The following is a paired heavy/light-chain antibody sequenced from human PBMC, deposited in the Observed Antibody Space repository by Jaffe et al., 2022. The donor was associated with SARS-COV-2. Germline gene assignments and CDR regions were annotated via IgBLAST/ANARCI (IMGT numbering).Heavy chain of an antibody. CDR3: AKGPLQSGKNWFDS. Sequence: EVQLSESGGGLVQPGGSLRLSCAASGFTFSSYAMTWVRQAPGEGLEWVSGLSASGGTTYYADSVKGRFTISRDNSKNILYLHMNSLRTDDTAVYYCAKGPLQSGKNWFDSWGQGTLVTVSS. J-gene: IGHJ5*01. D-gene: IGHD4-4*01. CDR2: LSASGGTT. V-gene: IGHV3-23*01. CDR1: GFTFSSYA.
Light chain of an antibody. CDR3: SSWTSSNTVV. Sequence: QSALTQPASVSGSPGQSITISCTGTSSDVGAYNYVSWYQQHPGKAPKLMVYEVTNWPSGVPDRFSGSKSGNTASLTISGLQAEDEADYYCSSWTSSNTVVFGGGTKLTVL. J-gene: IGLJ3*02. V-gene: IGLV2-14*01. CDR1: SSDVGAYNY. CDR2: EVT.